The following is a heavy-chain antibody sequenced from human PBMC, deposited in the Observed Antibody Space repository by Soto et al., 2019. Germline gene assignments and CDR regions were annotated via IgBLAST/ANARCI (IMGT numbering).Heavy chain of an antibody. CDR1: GGYIISGGDY. CDR2: IYYSGST. CDR3: ARANQGLTYCGGDCYSGRNWFDP. D-gene: IGHD2-21*02. J-gene: IGHJ5*02. Sequence: SETLSLTCTVSGGYIISGGDYWSWLRQHPGKGLEWIGYIYYSGSTYYNPSLKSRVTISVDTSKNQFSLKLSSVTAADTAVYYCARANQGLTYCGGDCYSGRNWFDPWGQGTLVTVSS. V-gene: IGHV4-31*03.